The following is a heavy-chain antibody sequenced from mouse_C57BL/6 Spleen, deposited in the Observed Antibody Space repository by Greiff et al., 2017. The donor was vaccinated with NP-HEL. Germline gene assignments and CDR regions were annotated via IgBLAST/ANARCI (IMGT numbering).Heavy chain of an antibody. CDR1: GYTFTDHT. CDR2: IYPRDGST. D-gene: IGHD4-1*01. J-gene: IGHJ2*01. CDR3: ARGNWDEGFDY. Sequence: VQLQESDAELVKPGASVKISCKVSGYTFTDHTIHWMKQRPEQGLEWIGYIYPRDGSTKYHEKFKGQATLTADKSSSTAYMQLNSLTSEDSAVYFCARGNWDEGFDYWGQGTTLTVSS. V-gene: IGHV1-78*01.